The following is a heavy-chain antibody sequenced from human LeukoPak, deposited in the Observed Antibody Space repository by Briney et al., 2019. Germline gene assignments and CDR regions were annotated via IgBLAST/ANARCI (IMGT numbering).Heavy chain of an antibody. CDR1: GDSASSNSAA. CDR2: TYYRSKWYN. V-gene: IGHV6-1*01. J-gene: IGHJ3*02. Sequence: SQTLSLTCAISGDSASSNSAAWNWIRQSPSRGLEWLGRTYYRSKWYNDYAVSVKSRITINPDTSKNQFSLQLNSVTPEDTAVYYCARDRQQWLFPDDAFDIWGQGTMVTVSS. D-gene: IGHD3-22*01. CDR3: ARDRQQWLFPDDAFDI.